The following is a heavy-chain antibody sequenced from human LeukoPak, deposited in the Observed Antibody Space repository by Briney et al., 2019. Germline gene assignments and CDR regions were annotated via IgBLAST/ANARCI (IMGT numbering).Heavy chain of an antibody. CDR3: ARAIASLLAAAGREFDY. V-gene: IGHV1-2*02. CDR2: INPNSGGT. Sequence: GASVKVSCKASGYTFTGYYMHWVRQAPGQGLEWMGWINPNSGGTNYAQKSQGRVTMTRDTSISTAYMGLSRLRSDDTAVYYCARAIASLLAAAGREFDYWGQGTLVTVSS. J-gene: IGHJ4*02. CDR1: GYTFTGYY. D-gene: IGHD6-13*01.